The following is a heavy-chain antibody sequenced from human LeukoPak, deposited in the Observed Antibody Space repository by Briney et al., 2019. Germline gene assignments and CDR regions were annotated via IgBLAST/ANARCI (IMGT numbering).Heavy chain of an antibody. CDR1: GFTFSSYS. Sequence: HTGGSLRLSCAASGFTFSSYSMDWVRQAPAKGLEWVSYISSWSSNIYYADSVKGRFTISRDNAKNSLDLQMNSLRDEDTAVYYCASTKGYFDYWGQGTVVTVSS. J-gene: IGHJ4*02. CDR2: ISSWSSNI. V-gene: IGHV3-48*02. CDR3: ASTKGYFDY.